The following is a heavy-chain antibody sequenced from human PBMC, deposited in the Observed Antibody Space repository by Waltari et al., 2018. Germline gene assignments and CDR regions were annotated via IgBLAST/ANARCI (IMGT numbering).Heavy chain of an antibody. J-gene: IGHJ4*02. CDR3: ARSTTGVRGANSGWDS. V-gene: IGHV4-4*09. CDR1: GGSVISNS. D-gene: IGHD3-10*01. Sequence: QVQLQESGPGLVKPSETLSLTCAVAGGSVISNSWCWIRQSPGKGLEWIGYIYFNEYTDYNPSLRRRVTISVDTSKNQFSLKLLSVTAADTAIYFCARSTTGVRGANSGWDSWGQGTLVSVSS. CDR2: IYFNEYT.